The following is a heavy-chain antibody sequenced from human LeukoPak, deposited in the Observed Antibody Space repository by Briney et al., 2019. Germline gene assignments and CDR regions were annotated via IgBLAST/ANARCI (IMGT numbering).Heavy chain of an antibody. J-gene: IGHJ6*02. CDR2: ISAYNGNT. V-gene: IGHV1-18*01. CDR3: AREFTMVRGVIISYGMDV. Sequence: ASVKVSCKASGYTFTSYGISWVRQAPGQGLEWMGWISAYNGNTNYAQKLQGRATMTTDTSTSTAYMELRSLRSDDTAAYYCAREFTMVRGVIISYGMDVWGQGTTVTVSS. D-gene: IGHD3-10*01. CDR1: GYTFTSYG.